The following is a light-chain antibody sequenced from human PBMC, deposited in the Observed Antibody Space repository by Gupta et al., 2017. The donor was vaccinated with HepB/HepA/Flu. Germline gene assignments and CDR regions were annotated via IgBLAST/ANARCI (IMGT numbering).Light chain of an antibody. CDR2: KDS. V-gene: IGLV3-25*03. CDR1: ALPKQY. CDR3: QSADSSGTSWL. Sequence: SYELTLPPSVSVSPGQTARITCSGDALPKQYAYWYQQKPGQAPGLVIYKDSERPSGIPERFSGSSSGTTATLTISGVQAEDEADYYCQSADSSGTSWLFGGGTKLTVL. J-gene: IGLJ2*01.